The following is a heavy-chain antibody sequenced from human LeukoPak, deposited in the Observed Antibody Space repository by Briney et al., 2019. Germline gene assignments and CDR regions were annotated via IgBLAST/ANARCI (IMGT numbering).Heavy chain of an antibody. Sequence: GGSLRLSCAASGFTFSSYGMHWVRQAPGKGLEWVAVIWYDGSNKYYADSVKGRFTISRDNSKNTLYLQMNSLRAEDTAVYYCASAAMVRGVISAGLDRWGQGTLVTVSS. D-gene: IGHD3-10*01. CDR1: GFTFSSYG. CDR2: IWYDGSNK. J-gene: IGHJ4*02. V-gene: IGHV3-33*01. CDR3: ASAAMVRGVISAGLDR.